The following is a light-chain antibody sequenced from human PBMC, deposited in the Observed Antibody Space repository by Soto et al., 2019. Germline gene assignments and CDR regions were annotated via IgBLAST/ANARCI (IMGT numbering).Light chain of an antibody. V-gene: IGKV1-27*01. Sequence: DIQMTQSPSSLSASVGDIVTITCRASQAISNYLAWYQQKPGKAPTLLIHAASTLQSGVSSRFSGSGSGTDFTLTIGGLQPEDVATYYCQQSYSTPLTLGGGTKVDIK. CDR3: QQSYSTPLT. CDR2: AAS. CDR1: QAISNY. J-gene: IGKJ4*01.